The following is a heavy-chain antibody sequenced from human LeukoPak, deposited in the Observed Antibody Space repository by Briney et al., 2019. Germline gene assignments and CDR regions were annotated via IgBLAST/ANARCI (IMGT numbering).Heavy chain of an antibody. Sequence: SQTLSLTCTVSGGSISSGDYYWSWVRQPPGKGLEWIVYIYYSGSTYYNPSLKSRATISVDTSKTHFSLKLSSVTAADTAVYYCARDLRHYYGSGSYYDYIDYWGQGTLVTVSS. D-gene: IGHD3-10*01. CDR3: ARDLRHYYGSGSYYDYIDY. CDR1: GGSISSGDYY. V-gene: IGHV4-30-4*01. CDR2: IYYSGST. J-gene: IGHJ4*02.